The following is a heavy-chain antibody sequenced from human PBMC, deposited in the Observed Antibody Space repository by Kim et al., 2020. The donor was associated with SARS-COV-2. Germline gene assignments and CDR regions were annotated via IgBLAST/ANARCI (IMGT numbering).Heavy chain of an antibody. Sequence: GGSLRLSCAASGFTFSSYEMNWVRQAPGKGLEWVSYISSSGSTIYYADSVKGRFTISRDNAKNSLYLQMNSLRAEDTAVYYCARDGRGQQLVRVYYYYYGMDVWGQGTTVTVSS. J-gene: IGHJ6*02. CDR1: GFTFSSYE. CDR2: ISSSGSTI. CDR3: ARDGRGQQLVRVYYYYYGMDV. V-gene: IGHV3-48*03. D-gene: IGHD6-13*01.